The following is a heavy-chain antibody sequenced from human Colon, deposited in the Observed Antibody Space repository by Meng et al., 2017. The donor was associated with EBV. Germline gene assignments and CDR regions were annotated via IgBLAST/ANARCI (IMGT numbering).Heavy chain of an antibody. D-gene: IGHD2-2*02. J-gene: IGHJ5*02. CDR2: IYYSGRT. CDR1: GGSVSSGNNY. Sequence: VQLPESGPGLVKPSQTLSLTCTVSGGSVSSGNNYWIWIRQPPGKGLEWIGYIYYSGRTYYNPSLESRVTMSVDTSKNQFSLNLNSVTAADTAVYYCARVNGDCFSTICYKGWFDPWGQGTLVTVSS. V-gene: IGHV4-30-4*01. CDR3: ARVNGDCFSTICYKGWFDP.